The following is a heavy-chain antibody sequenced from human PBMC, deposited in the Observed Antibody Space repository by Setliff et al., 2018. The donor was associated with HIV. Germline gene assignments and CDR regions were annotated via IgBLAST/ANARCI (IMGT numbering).Heavy chain of an antibody. Sequence: PSETLSLTCTVSGGSISSYYSSWIRQPAGKRLEFIGRISAAGTINYNPSLRSRVTLSVDTSENQFSLTVNSVTAADTAMYFCARDEGRATGSWWDQSASWYLDYWGHGILVTVSS. CDR1: GGSISSYY. CDR2: ISAAGTI. CDR3: ARDEGRATGSWWDQSASWYLDY. V-gene: IGHV4-4*07. D-gene: IGHD6-13*01. J-gene: IGHJ4*01.